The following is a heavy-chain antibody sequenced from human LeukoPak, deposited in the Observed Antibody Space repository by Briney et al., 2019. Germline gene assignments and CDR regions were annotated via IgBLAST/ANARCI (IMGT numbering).Heavy chain of an antibody. CDR3: ARLPSY. V-gene: IGHV3-48*01. J-gene: IGHJ4*02. Sequence: GGSLRLSCGASGFTFNTYNMNWVRQAPGKGLEWVSYISSSSSTIYYADSVKGRFTISRDNAKNSLSLQMNSLRAEDTAFYYCARLPSYWGQGILVTVSS. D-gene: IGHD2-15*01. CDR2: ISSSSSTI. CDR1: GFTFNTYN.